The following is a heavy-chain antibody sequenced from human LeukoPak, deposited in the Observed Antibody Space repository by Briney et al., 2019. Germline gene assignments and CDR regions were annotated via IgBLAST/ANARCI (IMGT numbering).Heavy chain of an antibody. CDR3: ASRRDGYNDPDY. CDR1: GYTFTHYG. CDR2: INPNSSGT. J-gene: IGHJ4*02. D-gene: IGHD5-24*01. Sequence: EASVKVSCKASGYTFTHYGINWVRQAPGQGLEWMGWINPNSSGTNYAQKFQGRVTMTRDTSISTAYMELSRLRSDDTAVYYCASRRDGYNDPDYWGQGTLVTVSS. V-gene: IGHV1-2*02.